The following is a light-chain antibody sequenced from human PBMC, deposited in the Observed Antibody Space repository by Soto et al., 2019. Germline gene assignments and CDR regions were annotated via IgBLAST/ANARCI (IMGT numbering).Light chain of an antibody. CDR1: QSVSSN. V-gene: IGKV3-15*01. J-gene: IGKJ4*01. CDR2: GAS. Sequence: EIVMTQSPATLSVSPGERATLSCRASQSVSSNLAWYPQKPGQAPRLLIYGASTRATGIPARFSGSGYGTECTLTISSLPSEDFAVYYCQQYNNWFTFGGGTKVEIK. CDR3: QQYNNWFT.